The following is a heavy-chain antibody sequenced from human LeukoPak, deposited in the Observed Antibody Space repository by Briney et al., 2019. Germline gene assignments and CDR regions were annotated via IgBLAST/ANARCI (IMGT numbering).Heavy chain of an antibody. D-gene: IGHD6-19*01. CDR3: ARGQSRGWYPRGYFDY. Sequence: SETLSLTCAVYGGSFSGYYWSWIRQPPGKGLEWVGEINHSGSTNYNPSLKSRVTISVDTSKNQFSLKLSSVTVADTAVYYCARGQSRGWYPRGYFDYWGQGTLVTVSS. J-gene: IGHJ4*02. CDR2: INHSGST. V-gene: IGHV4-34*01. CDR1: GGSFSGYY.